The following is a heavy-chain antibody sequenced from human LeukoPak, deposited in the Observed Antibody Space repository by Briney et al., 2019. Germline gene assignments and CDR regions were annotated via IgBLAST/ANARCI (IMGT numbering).Heavy chain of an antibody. Sequence: SQTLSLTCAISGDRVSSNSVTWNWIRQSPSRGLEWLGRTYYRSTWYNDYAVSVRGRITVNPDTSKNQFSLHLNSVTPEDTAVYYCARRLTQYDCFDPWGQGILVTVSS. CDR1: GDRVSSNSVT. CDR2: TYYRSTWYN. J-gene: IGHJ5*02. D-gene: IGHD2-2*01. CDR3: ARRLTQYDCFDP. V-gene: IGHV6-1*01.